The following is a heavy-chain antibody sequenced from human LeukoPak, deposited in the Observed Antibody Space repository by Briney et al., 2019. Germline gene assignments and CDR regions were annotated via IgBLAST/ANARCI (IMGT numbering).Heavy chain of an antibody. CDR1: GYTFTGYY. CDR3: ARVGDYVWGSYRR. V-gene: IGHV1-2*02. D-gene: IGHD3-16*02. Sequence: ASVKVSCKASGYTFTGYYMHWVRQAPGQGLEWMGWINPNSGGTNYAQKFQGRVTMTRDTSISTAYMELSRLRSDDTAVYYCARVGDYVWGSYRRWGQGTLVTVSS. CDR2: INPNSGGT. J-gene: IGHJ4*02.